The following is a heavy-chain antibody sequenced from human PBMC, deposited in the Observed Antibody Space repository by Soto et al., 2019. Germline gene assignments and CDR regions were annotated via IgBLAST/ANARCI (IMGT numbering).Heavy chain of an antibody. CDR2: INAGNGNT. V-gene: IGHV1-3*01. J-gene: IGHJ6*02. CDR3: ANRSPKGYYYGIDV. CDR1: GYTFTSYA. Sequence: GASVKVSCKASGYTFTSYAMHWVRQAPGQRLEWMGWINAGNGNTKYSQKFQGRVTITRDTSASTAYMELSSLRSEDTAVYYCANRSPKGYYYGIDVWGQGTTVTSP. D-gene: IGHD3-10*01.